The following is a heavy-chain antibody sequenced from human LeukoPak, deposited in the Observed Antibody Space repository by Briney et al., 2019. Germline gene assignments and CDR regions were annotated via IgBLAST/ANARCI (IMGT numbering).Heavy chain of an antibody. V-gene: IGHV3-21*01. CDR1: GFTFSDYN. CDR3: ARRDTAMASGGFDL. J-gene: IGHJ4*02. D-gene: IGHD5-18*01. Sequence: PGGSLRLSCTASGFTFSDYNIHWVRQAPGKGLEWVSSLSGRSSYIYYADSLRGRFTISRDNSKNSLYLQMNSLRAEDTAVYYCARRDTAMASGGFDLWGQGTLVTVSS. CDR2: LSGRSSYI.